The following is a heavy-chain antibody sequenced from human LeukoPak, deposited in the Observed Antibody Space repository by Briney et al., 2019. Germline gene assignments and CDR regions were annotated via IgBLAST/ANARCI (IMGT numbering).Heavy chain of an antibody. Sequence: PGRPLRLSCAASGFTFSSYGMHWVRQAPGKGLEWVAVISYDGSNKYYADSVKGRFTISRDNSKNTLYLQMNSLRAEDTAVYYCAKERLPYNYYYYGMDVWGQGTTVTVSS. CDR2: ISYDGSNK. J-gene: IGHJ6*02. CDR1: GFTFSSYG. V-gene: IGHV3-30*18. CDR3: AKERLPYNYYYYGMDV.